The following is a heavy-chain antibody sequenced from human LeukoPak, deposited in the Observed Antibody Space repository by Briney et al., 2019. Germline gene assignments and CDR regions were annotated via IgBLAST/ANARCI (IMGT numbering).Heavy chain of an antibody. CDR1: GFTFSSYW. D-gene: IGHD3-22*01. J-gene: IGHJ4*02. CDR2: IKQDGSEK. Sequence: GGSLRLSCAASGFTFSSYWMIWVRQARGKGVEWVANIKQDGSEKYYVHSVKGRFTISRDNAKNSLYLQMNSLRADDTAVYYCARDGASYYYDSSGYYPTIYWGQGTLVTVSS. V-gene: IGHV3-7*01. CDR3: ARDGASYYYDSSGYYPTIY.